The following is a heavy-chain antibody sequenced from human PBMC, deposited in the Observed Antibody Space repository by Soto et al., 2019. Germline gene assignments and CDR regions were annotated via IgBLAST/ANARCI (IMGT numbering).Heavy chain of an antibody. CDR3: ASDLSGRADV. CDR1: GFTFSSYW. Sequence: GGSLRLSCAASGFTFSSYWMHWVRQAPGKGLVWVSRMNEDGGTTDYADSVKGRFTISRDNAKNTLYLQMNSLRVEDTAVYYCASDLSGRADVWGQGTTVTVS. J-gene: IGHJ6*02. D-gene: IGHD3-10*01. CDR2: MNEDGGTT. V-gene: IGHV3-74*01.